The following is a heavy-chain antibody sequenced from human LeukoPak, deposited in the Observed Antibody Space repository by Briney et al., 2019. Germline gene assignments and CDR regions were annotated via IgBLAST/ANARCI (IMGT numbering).Heavy chain of an antibody. CDR1: GFTFSSYW. Sequence: GGSLRLSCAASGFTFSSYWMSWARQAPGKGLEWVANIKQDGSEKYYVDSVKGRFTISRDNAKNSLYLQMNSLRAEDTAVYYCARDSCSGGSCHNWFDPWGQGTLVTVSS. D-gene: IGHD2-15*01. V-gene: IGHV3-7*01. CDR2: IKQDGSEK. J-gene: IGHJ5*02. CDR3: ARDSCSGGSCHNWFDP.